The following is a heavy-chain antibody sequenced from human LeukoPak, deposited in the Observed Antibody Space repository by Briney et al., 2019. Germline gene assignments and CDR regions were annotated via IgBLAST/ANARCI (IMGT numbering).Heavy chain of an antibody. CDR3: ARERRPPRTALSRSDAFDI. J-gene: IGHJ3*02. CDR1: GYTFTGYY. D-gene: IGHD2/OR15-2a*01. CDR2: INPNSGGT. Sequence: ASVKVSCKASGYTFTGYYMHWVRQAPGQGLEWMGWINPNSGGTNYAQKFQGRVTMTRDTSISTAYMELSRLRSDDTAVYYCARERRPPRTALSRSDAFDIWGQGTMVTVSS. V-gene: IGHV1-2*02.